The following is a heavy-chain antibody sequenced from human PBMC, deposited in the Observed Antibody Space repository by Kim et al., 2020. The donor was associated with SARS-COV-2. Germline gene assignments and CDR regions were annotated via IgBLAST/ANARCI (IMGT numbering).Heavy chain of an antibody. Sequence: ASVKVSCKASGYTFDTYALYWVRRAPGQRFEWMGWINGGNGNTRYSQNFQGRVTITRDTSATTAYMELSSLTFKDTAVYYCAREGSGSYNWLDPWGQGTLVTVSS. CDR3: AREGSGSYNWLDP. CDR1: GYTFDTYA. J-gene: IGHJ5*02. D-gene: IGHD3-10*01. CDR2: INGGNGNT. V-gene: IGHV1-3*01.